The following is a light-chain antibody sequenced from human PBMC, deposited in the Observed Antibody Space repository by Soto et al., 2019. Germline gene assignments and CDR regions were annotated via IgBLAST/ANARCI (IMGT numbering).Light chain of an antibody. V-gene: IGLV1-47*01. CDR2: RNN. Sequence: QSVLTQPPSSSGTPGQRVSISCSGSSSNIGSNYVYGYQQLPGTSPKLLIYRNNQRPSGVPDRFSGSKSGTSASLAISGLRSEDEADYYCAAWADSMRGPVFGGGTKLTVL. CDR1: SSNIGSNY. CDR3: AAWADSMRGPV. J-gene: IGLJ2*01.